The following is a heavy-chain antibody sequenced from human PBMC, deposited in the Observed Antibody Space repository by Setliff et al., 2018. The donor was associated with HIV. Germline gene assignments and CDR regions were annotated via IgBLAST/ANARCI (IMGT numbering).Heavy chain of an antibody. CDR3: ARGGTSSNWFGP. Sequence: SETLPLTCIVSGASISSNTWSWIRQAPGKGLQWIGFIYNSVTTNYNPSLKSRVTISLDTSRNQFSLKLTSVTAADTAVYYCARGGTSSNWFGPWGRGTLVTVSS. D-gene: IGHD2-2*01. J-gene: IGHJ5*02. CDR2: IYNSVTT. V-gene: IGHV4-59*01. CDR1: GASISSNT.